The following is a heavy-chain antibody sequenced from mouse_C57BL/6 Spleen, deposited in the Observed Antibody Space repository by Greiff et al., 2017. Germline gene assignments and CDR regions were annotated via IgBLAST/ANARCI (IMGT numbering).Heavy chain of an antibody. Sequence: VQLQQSGPELVKPGASVKISCKASGYTFTDYYMNWVKQSHGKSLEWIGGINPNNGGTRYNQKFKGKATLTVDKSSSTAYMELRRLTSEDSAVYYGARKEITTLFDYWGQGTTLTVSS. D-gene: IGHD2-4*01. CDR3: ARKEITTLFDY. J-gene: IGHJ2*01. V-gene: IGHV1-26*01. CDR1: GYTFTDYY. CDR2: INPNNGGT.